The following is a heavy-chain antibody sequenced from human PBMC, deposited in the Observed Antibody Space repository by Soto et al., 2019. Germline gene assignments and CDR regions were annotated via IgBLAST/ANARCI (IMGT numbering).Heavy chain of an antibody. CDR2: IYYSGST. J-gene: IGHJ4*02. CDR3: ARGGTVVNGFDY. D-gene: IGHD4-17*01. V-gene: IGHV4-59*01. Sequence: QVQLQESGPGLVKPSETLSLTCTVSGGSLSSYYWSWIRQPPGMGLEWIGYIYYSGSTNYNPSLTSRATISVATSKNQFSLNLNSVTAADTAVYYCARGGTVVNGFDYWGQGTLVTVSS. CDR1: GGSLSSYY.